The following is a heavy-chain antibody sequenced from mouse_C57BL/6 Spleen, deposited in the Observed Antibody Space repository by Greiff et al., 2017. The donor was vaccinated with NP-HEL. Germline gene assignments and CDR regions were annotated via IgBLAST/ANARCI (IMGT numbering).Heavy chain of an antibody. Sequence: EVQVVESGGGLVKPGGSLKLSCAASGFTFSSYAMSWVRQTPEKRLEWVATISDGGSYTYYPDNVKGRFTISRDNAKNNLYLQMSHLKSEDTAMYYCASQAPNWDYFDYWGQGTTLTVSS. D-gene: IGHD4-1*01. CDR3: ASQAPNWDYFDY. CDR1: GFTFSSYA. J-gene: IGHJ2*01. V-gene: IGHV5-4*01. CDR2: ISDGGSYT.